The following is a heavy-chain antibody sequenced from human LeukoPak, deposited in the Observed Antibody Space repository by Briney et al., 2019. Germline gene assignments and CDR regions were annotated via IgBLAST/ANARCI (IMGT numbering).Heavy chain of an antibody. CDR1: GGTFSSYA. CDR2: IIPIFGTA. CDR3: AIEKLIGELFFPLGY. Sequence: SVKVSCKASGGTFSSYAISWVRQAPGQGLEWMGGIIPIFGTANYAQKFQGRVTITADESTSTAYMGLSSLRSEDTAVYYCAIEKLIGELFFPLGYWGQGTLVTVSS. V-gene: IGHV1-69*13. D-gene: IGHD3-10*01. J-gene: IGHJ4*02.